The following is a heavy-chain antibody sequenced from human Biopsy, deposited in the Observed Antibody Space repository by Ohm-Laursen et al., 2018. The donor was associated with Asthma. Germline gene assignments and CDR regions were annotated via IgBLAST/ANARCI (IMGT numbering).Heavy chain of an antibody. D-gene: IGHD2-21*01. CDR1: GFTFSNYV. CDR2: IIGNGGFT. CDR3: AKDERAYYGSDSKYMQAVPLGD. V-gene: IGHV3-23*01. Sequence: SLRLSCSAFGFTFSNYVMSWVRQAPGKGLEWVSRIIGNGGFTDYADSVKGRFTISRDKSENTLYLQMISLRSEDMAVYHCAKDERAYYGSDSKYMQAVPLGDWGQGTVVIVSA. J-gene: IGHJ4*02.